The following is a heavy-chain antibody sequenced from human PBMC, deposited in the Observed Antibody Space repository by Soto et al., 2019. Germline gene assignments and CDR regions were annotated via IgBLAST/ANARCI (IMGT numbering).Heavy chain of an antibody. CDR3: ARVLGGSGSPVDY. V-gene: IGHV3-23*01. J-gene: IGHJ4*02. Sequence: GGSLRLSCAASGFTFSSFAMSWVRQAPGKGLEWVSAIRGGGGGTYYADSVKGRFTISGDNSKNTQYLQMNSLRAEDTAVYYCARVLGGSGSPVDYWGQGTLVTVSS. D-gene: IGHD2-15*01. CDR2: IRGGGGGT. CDR1: GFTFSSFA.